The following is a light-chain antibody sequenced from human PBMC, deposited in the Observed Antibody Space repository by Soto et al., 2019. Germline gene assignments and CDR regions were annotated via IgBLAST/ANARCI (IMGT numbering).Light chain of an antibody. V-gene: IGKV1-5*03. CDR1: ESISSW. CDR2: KAS. CDR3: LQYSTAYRT. J-gene: IGKJ1*01. Sequence: DMQMTQSPSTLSASVGDRVTITCRASESISSWLAWYQQKPGKAPKLLIYKASSLESGVPSRFRGSGSGTEFTLTISSLQPDDFATYYCLQYSTAYRTFGQGTRVEIK.